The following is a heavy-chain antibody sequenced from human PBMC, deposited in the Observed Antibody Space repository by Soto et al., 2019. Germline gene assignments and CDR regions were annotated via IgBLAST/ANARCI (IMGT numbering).Heavy chain of an antibody. CDR2: IGPYNGKT. J-gene: IGHJ4*02. V-gene: IGHV1-18*01. Sequence: ASVKVSCKASGYAFGHYGITWVRQAPGQGLEWMGWIGPYNGKTNYAQKLQGRVTMTTDTSTGTAYMELRSLRSDDTAVYFCVRDLDGSGSYYTDYWGQGTLVTVSS. CDR1: GYAFGHYG. CDR3: VRDLDGSGSYYTDY. D-gene: IGHD3-10*01.